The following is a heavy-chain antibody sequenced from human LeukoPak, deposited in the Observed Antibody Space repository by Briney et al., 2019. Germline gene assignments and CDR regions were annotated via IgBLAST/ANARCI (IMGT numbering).Heavy chain of an antibody. D-gene: IGHD1-26*01. Sequence: SETLSLTCTVSGGSISSGDYYWSWIRQPPGKGLEWIGCIYYSGSTNHNPSLKSRVTISVDTSKNQFSLKLSSVTAADTAVYYCAREVGVNWFDPWGQGTLVTVSS. J-gene: IGHJ5*02. V-gene: IGHV4-61*08. CDR1: GGSISSGDYY. CDR2: IYYSGST. CDR3: AREVGVNWFDP.